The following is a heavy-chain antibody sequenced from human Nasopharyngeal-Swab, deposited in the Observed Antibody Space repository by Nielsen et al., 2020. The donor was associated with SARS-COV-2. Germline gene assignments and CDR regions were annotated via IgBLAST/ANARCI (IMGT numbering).Heavy chain of an antibody. CDR3: ARGRDFSFDS. V-gene: IGHV6-1*01. Sequence: QTPALTRAISGDSVSSHSAGWNWIRQSPSRGLEWLGGTLYRSKWYNDYAESVKSRIAVNPDTSKNQFSLQLNSVTPEDTAVYYCARGRDFSFDSWGQGTLVTASS. CDR2: TLYRSKWYN. D-gene: IGHD3-3*01. CDR1: GDSVSSHSAG. J-gene: IGHJ4*02.